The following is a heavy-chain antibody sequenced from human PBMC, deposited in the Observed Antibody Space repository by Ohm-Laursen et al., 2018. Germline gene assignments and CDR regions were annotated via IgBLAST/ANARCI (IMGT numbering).Heavy chain of an antibody. CDR3: AKSHPVATRCPDY. CDR2: ISGSSATT. Sequence: SLRLSCAASGFTFSSYAMSWVRQAPGKGLEWVSHISGSSATTYFADSVKGRFTISRDNSKNTLYLQMNSLRAEDTAVYYCAKSHPVATRCPDYWGQGTLVTVSS. J-gene: IGHJ4*02. V-gene: IGHV3-23*01. CDR1: GFTFSSYA. D-gene: IGHD2-15*01.